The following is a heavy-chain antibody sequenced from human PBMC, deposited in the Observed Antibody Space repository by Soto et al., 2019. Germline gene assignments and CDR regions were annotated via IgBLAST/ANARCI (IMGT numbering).Heavy chain of an antibody. CDR1: GYSFTSYW. V-gene: IGHV5-51*01. D-gene: IGHD3-10*01. J-gene: IGHJ3*02. CDR3: ASPYYGGELDALDI. CDR2: LYPGDSDT. Sequence: PGESLKISCQASGYSFTSYWIGWVRQMPGKGLEWMGILYPGDSDTSYSPSFQGQVTISADKSISTAYLQWSSLKASDTAMYYCASPYYGGELDALDIWGQGTMVTVSS.